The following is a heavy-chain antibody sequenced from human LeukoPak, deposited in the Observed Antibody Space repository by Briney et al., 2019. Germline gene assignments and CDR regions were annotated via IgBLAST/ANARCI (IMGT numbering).Heavy chain of an antibody. CDR2: IYTDGRT. D-gene: IGHD3-10*01. CDR1: GFSVSSNY. V-gene: IGHV3-66*01. Sequence: PGGSLRLSCAASGFSVSSNYMSWVRQALGKGLEWVSVIYTDGRTYYADSVKGRFTISRDNSKNTLYLQMSSLRAEDTAIYHCASSSSVGYYYGMDVWGQGTTVTVSS. J-gene: IGHJ6*02. CDR3: ASSSSVGYYYGMDV.